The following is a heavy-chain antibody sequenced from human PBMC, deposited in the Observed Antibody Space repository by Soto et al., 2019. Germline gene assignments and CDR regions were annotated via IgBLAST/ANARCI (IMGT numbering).Heavy chain of an antibody. J-gene: IGHJ4*02. Sequence: PSETLSLTCTVSGGSISSYYWSWVRQPPGKGLEWIGYIYYSGSTNYNPSLKSRVTISVDTSKNQFSLKLSSVTAADTAVYYCARVQGLWFGEFYFDYWGQGXLVTVYS. V-gene: IGHV4-59*01. CDR2: IYYSGST. CDR1: GGSISSYY. CDR3: ARVQGLWFGEFYFDY. D-gene: IGHD3-10*01.